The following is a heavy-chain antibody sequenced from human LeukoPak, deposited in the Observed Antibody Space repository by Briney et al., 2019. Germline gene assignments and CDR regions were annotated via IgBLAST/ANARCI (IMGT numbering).Heavy chain of an antibody. V-gene: IGHV4-30-2*01. CDR1: GGSISSGGYY. CDR3: ARQGSGWSPFDY. D-gene: IGHD6-19*01. CDR2: IYHSGST. J-gene: IGHJ4*02. Sequence: SETLSLTCTVSGGSISSGGYYWSWIRQPPGKGLEGIGYIYHSGSTYYNPSLKSRVTISVDRSKNQFSLKLSSVTAADTAVYYCARQGSGWSPFDYWGPGTLVTVSS.